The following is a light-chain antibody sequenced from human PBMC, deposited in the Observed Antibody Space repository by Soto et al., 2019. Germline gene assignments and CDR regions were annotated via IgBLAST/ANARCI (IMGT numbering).Light chain of an antibody. CDR3: QQYGSSPFT. V-gene: IGKV3-20*01. J-gene: IGKJ3*01. Sequence: TQSPSSLSASVGDRVTITCRASQSISSHYLAWYQQKPGQAPKLLIYGASTGATGIPDRFSGSGSGTDFTLTITRLEPEDFAVYYCQQYGSSPFTFGPGTKVDIK. CDR1: QSISSHY. CDR2: GAS.